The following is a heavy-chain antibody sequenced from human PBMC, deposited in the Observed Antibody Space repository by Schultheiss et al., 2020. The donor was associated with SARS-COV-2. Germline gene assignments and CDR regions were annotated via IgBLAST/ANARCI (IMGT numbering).Heavy chain of an antibody. D-gene: IGHD3-9*01. V-gene: IGHV3-66*01. CDR1: GFTFSSYW. CDR3: ARGNDILTGYYFGY. CDR2: IYSGGST. Sequence: GGSLRLSCAASGFTFSSYWMHWIRQAPGKGLEWVSVIYSGGSTYYADSVKGRFTISRDNSKNTLYLQMNSLRAEDTAVYYCARGNDILTGYYFGYWGQGTLVTVSS. J-gene: IGHJ4*02.